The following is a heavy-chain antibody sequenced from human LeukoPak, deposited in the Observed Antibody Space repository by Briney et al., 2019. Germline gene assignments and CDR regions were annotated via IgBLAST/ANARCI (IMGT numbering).Heavy chain of an antibody. Sequence: ASVTVSFTCSVYTFTSYDINWVRQATGQGLEWMGWMNPNSCNTGYAQKFQGRVTMTRNTSISTAYMELSSLRSEDTAVYYCARGKHRPPYSSGCLGYWGQGTLVTVSS. CDR3: ARGKHRPPYSSGCLGY. D-gene: IGHD6-19*01. CDR1: VYTFTSYD. J-gene: IGHJ4*02. CDR2: MNPNSCNT. V-gene: IGHV1-8*01.